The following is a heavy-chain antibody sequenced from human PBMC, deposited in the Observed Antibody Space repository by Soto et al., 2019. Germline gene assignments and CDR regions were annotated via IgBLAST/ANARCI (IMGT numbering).Heavy chain of an antibody. D-gene: IGHD6-19*01. J-gene: IGHJ4*02. V-gene: IGHV3-23*01. CDR1: GFPFSNFA. CDR3: AKSPRLYTSGLPDYYDF. CDR2: ISVSGGSS. Sequence: GGSLRLCCAGSGFPFSNFAMSWVRQAPGKGLEWISGISVSGGSSDYADSVKGRFTISRDNSKNTLFLQMNSLRGEDTAVYYCAKSPRLYTSGLPDYYDFWGQGTLVTVSS.